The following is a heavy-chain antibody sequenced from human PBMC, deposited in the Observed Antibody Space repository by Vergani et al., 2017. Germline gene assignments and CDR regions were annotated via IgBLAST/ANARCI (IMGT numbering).Heavy chain of an antibody. CDR1: GGSISGYY. J-gene: IGHJ2*01. Sequence: QVQLQESGPGLVRPSETLSLTCTVSGGSISGYYWSWSRQPPGKGLEWIGYIYYSGSTNYNPSLKSLVTISVDTSKNQFSLKLSSVTAADTDVYYCARDSIGWYFDLWGRGTLVTVSS. D-gene: IGHD3-22*01. CDR2: IYYSGST. V-gene: IGHV4-59*01. CDR3: ARDSIGWYFDL.